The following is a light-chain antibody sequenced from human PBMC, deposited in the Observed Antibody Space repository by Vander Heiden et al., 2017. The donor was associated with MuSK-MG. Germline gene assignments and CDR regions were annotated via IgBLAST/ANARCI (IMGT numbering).Light chain of an antibody. CDR2: AAS. Sequence: DIHLTQSPSFLSASVGDRVTITCRASQGISSYLAWYQQKPGKAPKLLIYAASTLQSVVPSRFSGSGSGTEFTLTISSLQPEDFANYYCQQLNSYPLTFGGGTKVEIK. V-gene: IGKV1-9*01. CDR3: QQLNSYPLT. CDR1: QGISSY. J-gene: IGKJ4*01.